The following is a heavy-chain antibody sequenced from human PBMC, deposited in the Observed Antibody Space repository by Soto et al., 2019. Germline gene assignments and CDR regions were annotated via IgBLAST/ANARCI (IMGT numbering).Heavy chain of an antibody. Sequence: EVQLVESGGGLVQPGGSLRLSCAASGFTFSSYDMHWVRQATGKGLEWVSAIGTAGDTYYPGSVKGRFTISRENAKNSLYLQMNSLRAGDTAVYYCARGTYKILEYSKPNDAFDIWGQGRMVTVSS. CDR1: GFTFSSYD. CDR3: ARGTYKILEYSKPNDAFDI. CDR2: IGTAGDT. J-gene: IGHJ3*02. V-gene: IGHV3-13*01. D-gene: IGHD6-6*01.